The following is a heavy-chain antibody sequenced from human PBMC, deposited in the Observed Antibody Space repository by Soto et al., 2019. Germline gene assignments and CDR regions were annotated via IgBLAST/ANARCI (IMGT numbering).Heavy chain of an antibody. CDR3: AKDWRAAAADPAEPYYYYGMDV. V-gene: IGHV3-23*01. CDR1: GFTFSSYA. CDR2: ISGSGGST. Sequence: GGSLRLSCAASGFTFSSYAMSWVRQAPGKGLEWVSAISGSGGSTYYADSVKGRFTISRDNSKNTLYLQMNSLRAEDTAVYYCAKDWRAAAADPAEPYYYYGMDVWGQGTTVTVSS. D-gene: IGHD6-13*01. J-gene: IGHJ6*02.